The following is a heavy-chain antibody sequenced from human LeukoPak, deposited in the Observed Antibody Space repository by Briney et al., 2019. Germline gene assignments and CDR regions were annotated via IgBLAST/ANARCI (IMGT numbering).Heavy chain of an antibody. CDR2: INPNSGGT. D-gene: IGHD3-22*01. CDR1: RYTFTGYY. V-gene: IGHV1-2*02. Sequence: ASVKVSCKASRYTFTGYYLHWVRQAPGQGLEWTGWINPNSGGTNYAQKFQGRVTMTRDTSISTAYMELSRLRSDDTAVYYCARGWARYFYDSSGYYYYPDFDYWGQGTLVTVSS. J-gene: IGHJ4*02. CDR3: ARGWARYFYDSSGYYYYPDFDY.